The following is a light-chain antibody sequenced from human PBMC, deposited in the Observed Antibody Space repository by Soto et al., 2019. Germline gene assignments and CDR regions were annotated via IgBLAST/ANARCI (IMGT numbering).Light chain of an antibody. J-gene: IGKJ4*01. CDR2: LGS. Sequence: VMTQSPLSLPVTPGESASISCMSSQSLYNDGYNYLNWYLQKPLQSPQLLIYLGSNRDSGAPDRFSGSESGTYFTLKISRVEAEDVGICYCVQGLQTPLTFGGGTKVEIK. CDR1: QSLYNDGYNY. CDR3: VQGLQTPLT. V-gene: IGKV2-28*01.